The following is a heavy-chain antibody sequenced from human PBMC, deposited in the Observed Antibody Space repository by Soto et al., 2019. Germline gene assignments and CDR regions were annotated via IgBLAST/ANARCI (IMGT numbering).Heavy chain of an antibody. V-gene: IGHV3-23*01. Sequence: PGGSLRLSCAASGFTFSRFAMSWVRQAPGQGLEWVSLIGTSGNTIYYADSVKGRFTISRDNSKNTLYLQMNSLRAEDTAVYYCAKVEKRGYSYGFDCWGQGTLVTVSS. CDR2: IGTSGNTI. J-gene: IGHJ5*01. CDR3: AKVEKRGYSYGFDC. D-gene: IGHD5-18*01. CDR1: GFTFSRFA.